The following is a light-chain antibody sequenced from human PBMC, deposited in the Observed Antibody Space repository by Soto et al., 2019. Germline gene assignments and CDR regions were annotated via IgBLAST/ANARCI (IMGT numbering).Light chain of an antibody. CDR2: DAS. CDR1: QSISSW. V-gene: IGKV1-5*01. Sequence: DIQMTQSPSTLSAFVGDRVTITWRASQSISSWLAWYQQKPGKAPKVLIFDASSLKTGVPSRFSGSGSGTEFTLTISNLQPDDFATYYCQQYDSYSSGPFGQGTKVDI. J-gene: IGKJ1*01. CDR3: QQYDSYSSGP.